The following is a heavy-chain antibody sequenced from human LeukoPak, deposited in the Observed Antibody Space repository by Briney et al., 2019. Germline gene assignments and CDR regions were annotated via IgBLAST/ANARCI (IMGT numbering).Heavy chain of an antibody. J-gene: IGHJ4*02. V-gene: IGHV3-30*02. CDR1: GFTFSSYG. D-gene: IGHD6-13*01. Sequence: GGSLRLSCAASGFTFSSYGMHWVRQAPGKGLEWVAVIWYGGSNKYYADSVKGRFTISRDNSKNTLYLQMNSLRAEGTAVYYCAKDQGYLSYFDCWGQGTLVTVSS. CDR2: IWYGGSNK. CDR3: AKDQGYLSYFDC.